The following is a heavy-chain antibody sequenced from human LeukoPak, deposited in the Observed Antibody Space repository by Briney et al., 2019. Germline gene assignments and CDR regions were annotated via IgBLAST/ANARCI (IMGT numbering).Heavy chain of an antibody. CDR3: AKSTSYYYDSSGYYFDY. J-gene: IGHJ4*02. CDR1: GFTFSSYA. CDR2: ISGGGGST. D-gene: IGHD3-22*01. V-gene: IGHV3-23*01. Sequence: PGGSLRLSCAASGFTFSSYAMSRVRQAPGKGLEWVSAISGGGGSTYYADSVKGRFTISRDKSKNTLYLQMNSLRAEDTAVYYCAKSTSYYYDSSGYYFDYWGQGTLVTVSS.